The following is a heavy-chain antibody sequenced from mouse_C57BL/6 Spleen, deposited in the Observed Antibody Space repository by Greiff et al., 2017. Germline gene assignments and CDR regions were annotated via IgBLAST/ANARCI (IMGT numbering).Heavy chain of an antibody. CDR3: ARSWTYCDVRNYYAMDY. V-gene: IGHV1-72*01. CDR2: IDPNSGGT. CDR1: GYTFTSYW. J-gene: IGHJ4*01. Sequence: QVQLQQPGAELVKPGASVKLSCKASGYTFTSYWMHWVKQRPGRGLEWIGRIDPNSGGTKYNEKFKSKATLTVDKPSSTSYMQLSSLTSEDSAVYDCARSWTYCDVRNYYAMDYWGQGTSVTVSS. D-gene: IGHD5-1*01.